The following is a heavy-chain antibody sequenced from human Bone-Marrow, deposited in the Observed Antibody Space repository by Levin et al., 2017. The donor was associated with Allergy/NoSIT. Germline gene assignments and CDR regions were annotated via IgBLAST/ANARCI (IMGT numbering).Heavy chain of an antibody. CDR1: GFTFTDYA. CDR3: ARHKDYGGNGYYYYGMDV. J-gene: IGHJ6*02. D-gene: IGHD4-23*01. Sequence: SLKISCAASGFTFTDYAIHWIRQAPGRGLEWVSGVSWNSGTIGYADSVKGRFTISRDNAKNSLYLQMNSLRTEYTALYFCARHKDYGGNGYYYYGMDVWGQGTTVTVSS. CDR2: VSWNSGTI. V-gene: IGHV3-9*01.